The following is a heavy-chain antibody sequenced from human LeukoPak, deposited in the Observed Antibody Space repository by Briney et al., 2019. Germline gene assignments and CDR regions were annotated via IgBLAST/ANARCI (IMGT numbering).Heavy chain of an antibody. Sequence: SETLSLTCAVSGGSFDTYFWSWIRQPPGKGLEWIGEINHSGSTNYNPSLKSRVTISIDTSNNQFSLKLSSVTAADTAVYYCARGGVAGTIDYWGQGTLVTVSS. CDR3: ARGGVAGTIDY. CDR2: INHSGST. D-gene: IGHD6-19*01. J-gene: IGHJ4*02. CDR1: GGSFDTYF. V-gene: IGHV4-34*01.